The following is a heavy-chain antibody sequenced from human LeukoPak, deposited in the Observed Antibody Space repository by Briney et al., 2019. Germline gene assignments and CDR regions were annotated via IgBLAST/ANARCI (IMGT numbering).Heavy chain of an antibody. D-gene: IGHD6-13*01. CDR2: IWYDGSNK. J-gene: IGHJ4*02. CDR3: KSGGAAPGAFDY. Sequence: GGSLRLSCAASGFTFSSYGMHWVRQAPGKGLEWVAVIWYDGSNKYYADSVKGRFTISRDNSKNTLYLQMNSLRAEDTAVYYCKSGGAAPGAFDYWGQGALVTVSS. V-gene: IGHV3-33*01. CDR1: GFTFSSYG.